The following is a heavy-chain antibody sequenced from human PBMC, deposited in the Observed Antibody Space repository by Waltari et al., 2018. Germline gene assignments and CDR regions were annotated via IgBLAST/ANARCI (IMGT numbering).Heavy chain of an antibody. D-gene: IGHD1-1*01. V-gene: IGHV1-8*03. CDR2: MNPNSGNT. CDR3: ARGYWVRKGTWWFDP. Sequence: QVQLVQSGSEVTEPGASVKDSCKAYGYPFTRSAIHWVRQAPGQGLEWMGWMNPNSGNTGYAQKFQCRVTITRNTSISTAYMELSSLRAEDTAVYYCARGYWVRKGTWWFDPWGQGTLVTVSS. CDR1: GYPFTRSA. J-gene: IGHJ5*02.